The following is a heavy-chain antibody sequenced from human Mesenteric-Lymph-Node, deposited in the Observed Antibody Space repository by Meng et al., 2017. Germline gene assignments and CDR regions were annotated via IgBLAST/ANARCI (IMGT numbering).Heavy chain of an antibody. J-gene: IGHJ5*02. Sequence: QVPLVQSGSELKKPVPSVKDSCKASGYTFTSCAINWVRQAPGQGLEWVGRINTNTGNPAYAQGFTGRFVFSLDTSVSTAYLQISSLKAEDTAVYYCARESPFDPWGQGTLVTVSS. CDR3: ARESPFDP. V-gene: IGHV7-4-1*02. CDR2: INTNTGNP. CDR1: GYTFTSCA.